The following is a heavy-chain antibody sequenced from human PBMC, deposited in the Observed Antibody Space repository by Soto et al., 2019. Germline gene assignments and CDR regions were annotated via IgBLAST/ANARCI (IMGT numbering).Heavy chain of an antibody. CDR1: GYTFTGHY. Sequence: QVQLVQSGAEGKKPGASVKVSCKASGYTFTGHYLHWVRQAPGQRPEWMGWINPKNGDTIYTQKFHGRVTMTRDTSISTAFMELSRLNSDDTAVYFCAGSTVLETGSAPFDFWGQGTLVTVSS. CDR3: AGSTVLETGSAPFDF. J-gene: IGHJ4*02. CDR2: INPKNGDT. V-gene: IGHV1-2*02. D-gene: IGHD2-8*02.